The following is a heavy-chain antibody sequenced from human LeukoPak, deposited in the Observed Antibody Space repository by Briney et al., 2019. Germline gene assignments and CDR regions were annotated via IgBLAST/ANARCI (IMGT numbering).Heavy chain of an antibody. CDR1: GFTVSNNY. CDR3: VRGSYGAYDY. V-gene: IGHV3-21*01. J-gene: IGHJ4*02. Sequence: GGSLRLSCAASGFTVSNNYMSWVRQAPGKGLEWVSSISSDSSYIYYADAVHGRFTVSRDNAKYSLYLQMNSLRAEDTAVYYCVRGSYGAYDYWGQGSLVTVSS. D-gene: IGHD4-17*01. CDR2: ISSDSSYI.